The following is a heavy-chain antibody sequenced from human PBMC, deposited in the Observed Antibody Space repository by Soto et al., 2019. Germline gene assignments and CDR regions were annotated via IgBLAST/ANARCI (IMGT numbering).Heavy chain of an antibody. CDR3: ASAYSGSYYRAAAFDI. D-gene: IGHD1-26*01. CDR2: IYYSGST. V-gene: IGHV4-31*03. CDR1: GGSISSGGYY. Sequence: QVQLQESGPGLVKPSQTLSLTCTVSGGSISSGGYYWSWIRQHPGKGLEWIGYIYYSGSTYYNPSLKSRFTISVDTSKNQFSLKLSSVTAADTAVYYCASAYSGSYYRAAAFDIWGQGTMVTVSS. J-gene: IGHJ3*02.